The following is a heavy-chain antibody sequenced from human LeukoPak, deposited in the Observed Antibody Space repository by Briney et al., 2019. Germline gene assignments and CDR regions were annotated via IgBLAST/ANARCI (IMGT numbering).Heavy chain of an antibody. CDR2: ISYDGSNK. CDR3: ARDRALKRVAAGDGGFYYFDY. Sequence: SGRSLRLSCAASGFTFSSYAMHWVRQAPGKGLEWVAVISYDGSNKYYADSVKGRFTISRDNSKNTLYLQMNSLRAEDTAVYYCARDRALKRVAAGDGGFYYFDYWGQGTLVTISS. CDR1: GFTFSSYA. J-gene: IGHJ4*02. V-gene: IGHV3-30-3*01. D-gene: IGHD6-13*01.